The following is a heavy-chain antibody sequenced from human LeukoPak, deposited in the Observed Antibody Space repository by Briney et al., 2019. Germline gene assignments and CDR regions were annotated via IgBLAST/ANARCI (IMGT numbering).Heavy chain of an antibody. CDR2: ISYDGSNK. Sequence: PGGSLRLSCAASGFTFSSYAMHWVRQAPGKGLEWVAVISYDGSNKYYADSVKGRFTISRDNSKNTLYLQMNSLRSEDTAVYYCARDGTPNYDILTGYYPTLYGMDVWGQGTTVTVSS. D-gene: IGHD3-9*01. V-gene: IGHV3-30-3*01. CDR1: GFTFSSYA. CDR3: ARDGTPNYDILTGYYPTLYGMDV. J-gene: IGHJ6*02.